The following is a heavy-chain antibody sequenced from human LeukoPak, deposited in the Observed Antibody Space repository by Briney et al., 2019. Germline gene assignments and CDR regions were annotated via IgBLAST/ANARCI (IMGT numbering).Heavy chain of an antibody. CDR3: ARDRATSYFDY. CDR1: VFTFCSYG. J-gene: IGHJ4*02. CDR2: IWYDGSNK. Sequence: PVGSLRLSCAASVFTFCSYGMHWVREAPGKGLEWVAFIWYDGSNKYYVDTVKGWFTISTDNSKNTMYLQMNSLRVEDTAVYYCARDRATSYFDYWGQGTQVTVSS. V-gene: IGHV3-33*01.